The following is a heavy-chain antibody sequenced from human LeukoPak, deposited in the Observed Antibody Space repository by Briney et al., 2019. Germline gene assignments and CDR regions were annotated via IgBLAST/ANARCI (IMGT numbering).Heavy chain of an antibody. CDR2: ISYDGSNK. Sequence: PGGSLRLSCAASGFTFSSYAMHWVRQAPGKGLEWVAVISYDGSNKYYADPVKGRFTISRDNSKNTLYLQMNSLRAEDTAVYYCARVRNGFRDYRGYFDYWGQGTLVTVSS. D-gene: IGHD5-24*01. V-gene: IGHV3-30*04. CDR3: ARVRNGFRDYRGYFDY. J-gene: IGHJ4*02. CDR1: GFTFSSYA.